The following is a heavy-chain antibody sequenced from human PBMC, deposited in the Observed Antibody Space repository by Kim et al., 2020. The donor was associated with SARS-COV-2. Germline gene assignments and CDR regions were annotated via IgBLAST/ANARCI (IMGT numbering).Heavy chain of an antibody. CDR1: GYTFTNYV. CDR3: AKISSNNPF. D-gene: IGHD1-1*01. J-gene: IGHJ4*02. V-gene: IGHV7-4-1*02. CDR2: INTKTGIP. Sequence: ASVKVSCKTSGYTFTNYVMNWVRQAPGQGLEWMGWINTKTGIPTYAQGFTGRFVFSLDTSVNTAYLQISSLTAEDTAVYYCAKISSNNPFWGQGTLVTVSS.